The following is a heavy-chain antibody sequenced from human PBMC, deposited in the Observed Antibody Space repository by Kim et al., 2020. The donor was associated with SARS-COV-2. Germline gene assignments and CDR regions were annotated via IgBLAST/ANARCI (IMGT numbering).Heavy chain of an antibody. V-gene: IGHV4-34*01. D-gene: IGHD1-26*01. CDR3: ARGWVGVVPSPILGLGPHSAYSVLDF. Sequence: SETLSLRCAVYVGSFSGYHWSWVRQPPGRGLEWIGETDHTGAITYNPALKARAAISVDRSKNQISLQLTSVTAADTAVYFCARGWVGVVPSPILGLGPHSAYSVLDFWGKGTT. J-gene: IGHJ6*04. CDR1: VGSFSGYH. CDR2: TDHTGAI.